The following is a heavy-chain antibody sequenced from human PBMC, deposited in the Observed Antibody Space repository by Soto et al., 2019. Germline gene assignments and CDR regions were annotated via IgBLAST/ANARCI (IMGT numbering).Heavy chain of an antibody. D-gene: IGHD6-13*01. Sequence: QVQLQESGPGLVKPSETLSLTCTVSGGSISPYYWSWIRQPPGKGLEWIGYVYYSGNTNYNPSLESRVTISVDTSTSRFSLNLTSATAADTAVYYCARKGAAASYAHYYMDVWGRGTAVTVSS. J-gene: IGHJ6*03. CDR3: ARKGAAASYAHYYMDV. V-gene: IGHV4-59*01. CDR2: VYYSGNT. CDR1: GGSISPYY.